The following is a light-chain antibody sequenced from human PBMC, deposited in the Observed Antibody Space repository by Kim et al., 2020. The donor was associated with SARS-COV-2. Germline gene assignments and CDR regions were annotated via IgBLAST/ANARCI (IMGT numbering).Light chain of an antibody. CDR3: NSRDTNNNVI. V-gene: IGLV3-19*01. Sequence: VALGQTGRITCQGDSLRSYYATWYQQKQGGAPLVVIYGKNNRPSGIPDRFSGSSSGNTASLTITATQAGDEADYYCNSRDTNNNVIFGGGTQLTVL. CDR1: SLRSYY. CDR2: GKN. J-gene: IGLJ2*01.